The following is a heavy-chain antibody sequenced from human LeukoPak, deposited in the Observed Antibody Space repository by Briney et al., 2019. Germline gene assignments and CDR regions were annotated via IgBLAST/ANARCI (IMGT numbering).Heavy chain of an antibody. CDR2: ISAYNGNT. V-gene: IGHV1-18*01. CDR3: ARDQYYDSKGWFDP. D-gene: IGHD3-16*01. CDR1: GYTFTSYG. J-gene: IGHJ5*02. Sequence: GASVKVSCKASGYTFTSYGISWVRQAPGQGLEWMGWISAYNGNTNYAQKFQGRVTMTTDTSTSTAYMELRSLRFDDTAVYYCARDQYYDSKGWFDPWGQGTLVTVSS.